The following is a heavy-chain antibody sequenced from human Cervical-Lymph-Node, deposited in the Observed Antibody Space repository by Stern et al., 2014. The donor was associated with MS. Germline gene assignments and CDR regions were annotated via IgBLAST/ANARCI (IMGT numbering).Heavy chain of an antibody. Sequence: DKMEESGAEVKKPGASVKVSCKASGYTFPTYGFNLVRKAPGQGLAWVGWISGSSVNTNYAPKVQGRVSMTTNTSTLTGYMELRNLRSDDTAVYYCVYTSSLGGVLFDYWGQGSLVTVSS. CDR2: ISGSSVNT. J-gene: IGHJ4*02. CDR1: GYTFPTYG. D-gene: IGHD2-2*01. V-gene: IGHV1-18*01. CDR3: VYTSSLGGVLFDY.